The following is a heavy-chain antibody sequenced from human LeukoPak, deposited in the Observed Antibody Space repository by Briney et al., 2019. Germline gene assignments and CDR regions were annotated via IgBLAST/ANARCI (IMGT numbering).Heavy chain of an antibody. V-gene: IGHV3-23*01. J-gene: IGHJ4*02. Sequence: GGTLRLSCAASGFTFSNYGMSWVRQAPGKGLEWVSAISGSGGSTYYADSVKGRFTISRDNSKNTLYLQMNSLRAEDTAVYYCAKTSPLWGSYRYFDYWGQGTLVTVSS. CDR2: ISGSGGST. CDR3: AKTSPLWGSYRYFDY. D-gene: IGHD3-16*02. CDR1: GFTFSNYG.